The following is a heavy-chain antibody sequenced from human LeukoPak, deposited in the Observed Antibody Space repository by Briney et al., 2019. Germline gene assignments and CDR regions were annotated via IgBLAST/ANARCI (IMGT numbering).Heavy chain of an antibody. V-gene: IGHV3-30*02. CDR1: GFSFSSYG. Sequence: PGGSLRLSCAASGFSFSSYGMHWVRQAPGKGLEWVAFIRYDGSNKYYADSVKGRFTISRDNSKNTLYLQMNSLRAEDTAVYYCAKDEAVAGTVDYWGQGTLVTVSS. D-gene: IGHD6-19*01. J-gene: IGHJ4*02. CDR2: IRYDGSNK. CDR3: AKDEAVAGTVDY.